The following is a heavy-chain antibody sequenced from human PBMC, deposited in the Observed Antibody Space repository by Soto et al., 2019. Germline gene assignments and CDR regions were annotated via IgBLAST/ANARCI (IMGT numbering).Heavy chain of an antibody. CDR3: SRFIMVGGWFDPNYYHGMDV. J-gene: IGHJ6*02. D-gene: IGHD6-19*01. CDR1: GYTFTNYG. V-gene: IGHV1-18*01. CDR2: ISGYNGNT. Sequence: QVQLVQSGAEVKKPGASVTVSCKTSGYTFTNYGINWVRQAHGQGLDWMAWISGYNGNTNYAQTDQCRVTMTTDTSTDTIYMELRSLKSDDTAIYYCSRFIMVGGWFDPNYYHGMDVWGQGTTVTVSS.